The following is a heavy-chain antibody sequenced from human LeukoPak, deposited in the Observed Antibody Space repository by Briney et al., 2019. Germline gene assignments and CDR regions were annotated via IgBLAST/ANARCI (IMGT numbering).Heavy chain of an antibody. J-gene: IGHJ4*02. CDR3: AIQLWLLSSFDY. D-gene: IGHD5-18*01. V-gene: IGHV3-21*01. CDR2: ISSSSSYI. CDR1: GFTFSSYS. Sequence: GGSLRLSCAASGFTFSSYSMNWVRQAPGKGLEWVSSISSSSSYIYYADSVKGRFTISRDNAKNSLYLQMNSLRAEDTAVYYCAIQLWLLSSFDYWGQGTLVTVSS.